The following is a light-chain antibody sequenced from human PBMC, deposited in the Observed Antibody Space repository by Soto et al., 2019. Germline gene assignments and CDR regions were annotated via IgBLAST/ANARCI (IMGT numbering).Light chain of an antibody. J-gene: IGLJ1*01. V-gene: IGLV1-51*01. CDR3: GSWDSSLSAYV. Sequence: QAVVTQPPSVSAAPGQKVTISCSGSSSNIGGNSVSWYQQLPGTAPKLLIYDDNKRPSGIPDRFSGYKSGTSATLGITGFQTGDEADYYCGSWDSSLSAYVFGTGTKVTVL. CDR1: SSNIGGNS. CDR2: DDN.